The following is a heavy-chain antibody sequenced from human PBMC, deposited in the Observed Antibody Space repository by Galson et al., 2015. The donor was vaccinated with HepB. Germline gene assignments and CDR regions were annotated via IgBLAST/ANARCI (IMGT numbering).Heavy chain of an antibody. CDR1: GFTFSSYA. J-gene: IGHJ3*02. D-gene: IGHD5-24*01. Sequence: SLRLSCAASGFTFSSYAMSWVRQAPGKGLEWVSAISGSGGSTYYADSVKGRFTISRDNSKNTLYLQMNSLRAEDTAVYYCAKEMATIFFGTGTDDAFDIWGQGTMVTVSS. CDR3: AKEMATIFFGTGTDDAFDI. CDR2: ISGSGGST. V-gene: IGHV3-23*01.